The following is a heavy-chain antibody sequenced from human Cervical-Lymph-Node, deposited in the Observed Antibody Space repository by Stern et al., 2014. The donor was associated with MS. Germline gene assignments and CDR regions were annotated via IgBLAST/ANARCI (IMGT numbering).Heavy chain of an antibody. D-gene: IGHD3-22*01. CDR1: GFSLSNARMG. V-gene: IGHV2-26*01. Sequence: QVTLRESGPVLVKPTETLTLTCTVSGFSLSNARMGVSWIRQPPGRALEWLAHIFSNDDKSHRTSLKSRLTISKDTSKSQVVLTMTHMDPVDTATYYCARIRAHLYDGSGNFLQDYYYGMDVWGQGTTVTVSS. J-gene: IGHJ6*02. CDR3: ARIRAHLYDGSGNFLQDYYYGMDV. CDR2: IFSNDDK.